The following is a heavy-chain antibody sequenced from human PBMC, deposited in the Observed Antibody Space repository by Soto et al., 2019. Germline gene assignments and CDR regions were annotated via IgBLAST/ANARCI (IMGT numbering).Heavy chain of an antibody. V-gene: IGHV4-30-4*01. CDR3: AVGLSGAKVDY. D-gene: IGHD7-27*01. J-gene: IGHJ4*02. CDR2: IYHGGST. Sequence: QVRLQESGPGLVEPSQTLSLTCTVSGGSISSGDYFWSWIRQPSGEGLEWIGHIYHGGSTYNNPSLKTLVTISVGTSKTQFSRNLNSATAADTAVYYCAVGLSGAKVDYWGQGILVTVSS. CDR1: GGSISSGDYF.